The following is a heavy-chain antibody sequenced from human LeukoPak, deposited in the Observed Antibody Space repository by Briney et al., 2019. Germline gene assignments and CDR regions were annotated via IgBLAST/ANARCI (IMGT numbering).Heavy chain of an antibody. V-gene: IGHV3-7*01. Sequence: GGSLRLSCAASGFSFRRYAMRWVRQAPGKGLELVANIKQDGSEKYYVDSVKGRFTISRDNAKSSLYLQMNSLRAEDTAVYYCARDCCASGSHDLWGQGTLVTVSS. J-gene: IGHJ5*02. D-gene: IGHD3-10*01. CDR1: GFSFRRYA. CDR3: ARDCCASGSHDL. CDR2: IKQDGSEK.